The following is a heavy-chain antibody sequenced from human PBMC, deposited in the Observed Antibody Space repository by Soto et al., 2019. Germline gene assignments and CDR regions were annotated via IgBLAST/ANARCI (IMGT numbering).Heavy chain of an antibody. V-gene: IGHV3-21*01. J-gene: IGHJ6*02. CDR1: GSTFSSCT. Sequence: GGSLRPSCVASGSTFSSCTMNWVRQPPGEGLRWVTAIRGFRPYTVYADSVKGRYTISRDNAKNSLYVQMNSLRAEDTAVYYCARDRGYDALGYYYTAMDVWGQGTMVTVSS. CDR2: IRGFRPYT. CDR3: ARDRGYDALGYYYTAMDV. D-gene: IGHD3-3*01.